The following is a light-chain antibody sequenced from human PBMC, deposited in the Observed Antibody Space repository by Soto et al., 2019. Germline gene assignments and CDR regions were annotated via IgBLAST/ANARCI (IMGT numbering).Light chain of an antibody. J-gene: IGKJ1*01. V-gene: IGKV1-5*03. CDR2: KAS. CDR3: QQYNSYPWT. Sequence: DIQMTQSPSTLSASVGDRVTITCRASQSISSWLAWYEQKPGKAPKILIYKASSLESGVPAGFSGSGSGTKVTLTISSLQPDDFATYYCQQYNSYPWTFGQGTKVEIK. CDR1: QSISSW.